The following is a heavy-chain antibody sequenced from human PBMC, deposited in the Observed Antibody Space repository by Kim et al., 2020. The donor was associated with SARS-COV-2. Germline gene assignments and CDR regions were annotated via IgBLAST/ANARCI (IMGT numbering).Heavy chain of an antibody. D-gene: IGHD3-10*01. V-gene: IGHV1-3*01. Sequence: ASVKVSCKASGYTFDTFSLYWLRQAPGQRFEWMGWINGGNGNTRYSQNFQGRVIFTRDTSATTAYMELTSLTFKDTAVYYCARGGSGSGNWLDPWGQGTLVTVSS. CDR3: ARGGSGSGNWLDP. J-gene: IGHJ5*02. CDR1: GYTFDTFS. CDR2: INGGNGNT.